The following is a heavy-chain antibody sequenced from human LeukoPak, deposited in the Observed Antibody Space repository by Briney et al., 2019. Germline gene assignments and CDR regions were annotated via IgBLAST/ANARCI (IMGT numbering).Heavy chain of an antibody. CDR1: GFPFSRHF. D-gene: IGHD6-13*01. V-gene: IGHV3-7*01. CDR3: ARESVTAGGDDAFDI. J-gene: IGHJ3*02. CDR2: IKQDESDK. Sequence: GGSLRLSCAASGFPFSRHFMTWVRQAPGKGLEWVANIKQDESDKFYVDSVRGRSTISRDNAKNSLYLQMNSLRVEDTAVYYCARESVTAGGDDAFDIWGQGTMVTVSS.